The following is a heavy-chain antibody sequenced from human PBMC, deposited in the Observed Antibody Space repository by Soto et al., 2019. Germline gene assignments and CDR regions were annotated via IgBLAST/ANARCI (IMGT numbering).Heavy chain of an antibody. CDR1: GGSISGHY. CDR3: ARDVGLQHDTGYYDFWSGKNNWFDP. D-gene: IGHD3-3*01. Sequence: PSETLSLTCTVSGGSISGHYWSRIRQPPGKGLQYIGYISYSGSTNYNPSLKSRVTISVDTSNNQFSLRLSSVTAADTAVYYCARDVGLQHDTGYYDFWSGKNNWFDPWGQGTLVTVSS. CDR2: ISYSGST. J-gene: IGHJ5*02. V-gene: IGHV4-59*11.